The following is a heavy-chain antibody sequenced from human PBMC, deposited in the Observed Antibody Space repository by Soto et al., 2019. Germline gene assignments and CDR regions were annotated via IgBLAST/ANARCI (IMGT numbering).Heavy chain of an antibody. V-gene: IGHV3-33*01. D-gene: IGHD4-4*01. CDR3: ARETHRTTVTEYFQH. CDR1: GFTFSSYG. J-gene: IGHJ1*01. CDR2: IWYDGSNK. Sequence: GGSLRLSCAASGFTFSSYGMHWVRQAPGKGLEWVAVIWYDGSNKYYADSVKGRFTISRDNSKNTLYLQMNSLRAEDTAVYYCARETHRTTVTEYFQHWGQGTLVTVSS.